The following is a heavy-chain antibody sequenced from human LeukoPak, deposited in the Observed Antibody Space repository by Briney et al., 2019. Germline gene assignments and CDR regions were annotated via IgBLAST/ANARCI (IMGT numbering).Heavy chain of an antibody. CDR2: ISSSGSTL. Sequence: GGSLRLSCAASGFTFSSYEMNWVRQALGKGLEWVSYISSSGSTLYYADSVKGRFTISRDNAKNSLYLQMNSLRAEDTAVYYCAREGYGSGSYYDWGQGTLVTVSS. V-gene: IGHV3-48*03. CDR1: GFTFSSYE. D-gene: IGHD3-10*01. CDR3: AREGYGSGSYYD. J-gene: IGHJ4*02.